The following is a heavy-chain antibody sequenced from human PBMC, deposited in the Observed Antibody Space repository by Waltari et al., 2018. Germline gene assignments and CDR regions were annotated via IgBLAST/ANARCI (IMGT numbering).Heavy chain of an antibody. CDR2: SNHSGST. CDR3: AREEVYCSGGSCYSLYGWFDT. D-gene: IGHD2-15*01. Sequence: QEQLQQWGAGLLTPSETLSLTCAVYVGSFSGYYWSWIRQPPGKGLEWIGESNHSGSTNYNPSLKSRVTISVDTSKNQFSLKLSCVTAADTAVYYCAREEVYCSGGSCYSLYGWFDTWGQGTLVTVSS. V-gene: IGHV4-34*01. CDR1: VGSFSGYY. J-gene: IGHJ5*02.